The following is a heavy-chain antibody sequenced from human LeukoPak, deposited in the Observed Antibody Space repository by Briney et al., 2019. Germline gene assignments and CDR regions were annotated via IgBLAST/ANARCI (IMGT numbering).Heavy chain of an antibody. V-gene: IGHV3-53*04. D-gene: IGHD6-19*01. CDR1: GFTVSSNY. CDR3: ARVPLIAVAGGYYYYYGMDV. CDR2: IYSGGST. J-gene: IGHJ6*02. Sequence: PGGSLRLSCAASGFTVSSNYMSWVRQAPGKGMEWDSVIYSGGSTYYADSVKGRFTISRHNSKNTLYLQMNSLRAEDTAVYYCARVPLIAVAGGYYYYYGMDVWGQGTTVTVSS.